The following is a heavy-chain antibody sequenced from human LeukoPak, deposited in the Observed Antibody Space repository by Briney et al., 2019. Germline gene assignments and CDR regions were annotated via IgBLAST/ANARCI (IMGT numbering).Heavy chain of an antibody. V-gene: IGHV1-2*02. D-gene: IGHD3/OR15-3a*01. CDR2: INPDNGDT. CDR1: GSTFTGYY. CDR3: TTVSDFDESEDH. J-gene: IGHJ4*02. Sequence: GASVKVSCKASGSTFTGYYVHWVRQAPGQGLEWMGWINPDNGDTNYAQKFQGRVTMTTDTSISAAYLELSRLTSDDRAVYYCTTVSDFDESEDHWGQGTLVTVSS.